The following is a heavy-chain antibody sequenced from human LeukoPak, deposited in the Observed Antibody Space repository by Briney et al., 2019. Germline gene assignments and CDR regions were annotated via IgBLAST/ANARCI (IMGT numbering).Heavy chain of an antibody. CDR3: AKVAPGSHYEDS. Sequence: GGSLRLSCAASGFTFSSYAMTWVRQAPGKGLEWVSTISDAGGGTYYADSVKGRFFISRDNSKNTLYLQMNSLRAEDTAVYYCAKVAPGSHYEDSWGQGTLVTVSS. CDR1: GFTFSSYA. D-gene: IGHD3-10*01. J-gene: IGHJ5*01. CDR2: ISDAGGGT. V-gene: IGHV3-23*01.